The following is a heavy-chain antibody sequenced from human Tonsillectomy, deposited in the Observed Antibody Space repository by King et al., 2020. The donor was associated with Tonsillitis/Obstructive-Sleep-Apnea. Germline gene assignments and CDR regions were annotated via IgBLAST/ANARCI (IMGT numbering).Heavy chain of an antibody. Sequence: VQLVESGAEVKKPGESLKISCKGSGYSFTSYWIGWVRQMPGKGLEWMGIIYPGDSDTRYSPSFQGQVTISADKSISTAYLQWSSLKASDTAMYYCARSGWSYGKSGGHWYCDLWGRGTLVTVSS. CDR1: GYSFTSYW. CDR2: IYPGDSDT. CDR3: ARSGWSYGKSGGHWYCDL. J-gene: IGHJ2*01. V-gene: IGHV5-51*03. D-gene: IGHD2-15*01.